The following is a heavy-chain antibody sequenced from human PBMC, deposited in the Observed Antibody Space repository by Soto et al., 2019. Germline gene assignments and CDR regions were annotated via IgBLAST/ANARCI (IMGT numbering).Heavy chain of an antibody. Sequence: SETLSLTCAVYGGSFSGYYWSWIRQPPGKGLEWIGQINHSGSTNYNPSLKSRVTISVDTSKNQFSLKLSSVTAADTAVYYCAGTSRFDSWGQGTLVT. D-gene: IGHD6-6*01. CDR3: AGTSRFDS. J-gene: IGHJ4*02. CDR1: GGSFSGYY. CDR2: INHSGST. V-gene: IGHV4-34*01.